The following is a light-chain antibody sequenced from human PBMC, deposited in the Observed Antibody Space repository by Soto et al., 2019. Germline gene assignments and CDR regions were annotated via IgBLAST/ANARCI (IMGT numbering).Light chain of an antibody. CDR3: QQANSFPIT. Sequence: DIQMTQSPSSVSASVGDIVTITCRASQGINNWLAWYQQKPGKAPKLLIYAASNLQSGVPSRFSGSGSGTDFTLTISSLQPEDFATYFCQQANSFPITCGQGTRLAI. J-gene: IGKJ5*01. CDR1: QGINNW. CDR2: AAS. V-gene: IGKV1D-12*01.